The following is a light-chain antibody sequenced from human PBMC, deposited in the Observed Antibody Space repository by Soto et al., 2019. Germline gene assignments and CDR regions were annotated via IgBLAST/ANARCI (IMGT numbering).Light chain of an antibody. Sequence: DIQMTQSPSSLSASVGDRVTITCRASQSISSYLNWYQQKPGKAPKLLIYAASSLQSGVPSRFSGSGSGTDFTLTISSLQPEDFATYYWLQSYSNLRTFCQGTKVEIK. CDR1: QSISSY. V-gene: IGKV1-39*01. CDR2: AAS. J-gene: IGKJ1*01. CDR3: LQSYSNLRT.